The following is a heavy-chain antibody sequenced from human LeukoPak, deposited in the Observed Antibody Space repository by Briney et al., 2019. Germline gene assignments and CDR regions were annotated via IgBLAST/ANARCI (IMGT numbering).Heavy chain of an antibody. CDR1: GFTLSSYW. V-gene: IGHV3-74*03. CDR3: ARDGVYYYDSSGYCDY. CDR2: TNEDGSYA. J-gene: IGHJ4*02. D-gene: IGHD3-22*01. Sequence: GGSLRLSCAASGFTLSSYWVHWVRQPPGKGLMWLSRTNEDGSYAEFADSVKGRFTISRDNAKNTVYLQMNSLRTEDTAVYYCARDGVYYYDSSGYCDYWGQGTLVTVSS.